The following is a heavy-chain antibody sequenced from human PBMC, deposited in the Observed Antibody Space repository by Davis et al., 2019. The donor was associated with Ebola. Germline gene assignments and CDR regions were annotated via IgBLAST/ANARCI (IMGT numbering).Heavy chain of an antibody. J-gene: IGHJ5*02. CDR3: AKDRIVVVITGWFDP. D-gene: IGHD3-22*01. Sequence: GGSLRLSCAASGFTFSSYWMHWVRQAPGKGLEWVSAISGSGGSTYYADSVKGRFTISRDNSKNTLYLQMNSLRAEDTAVYYCAKDRIVVVITGWFDPWGQGTLVTVSS. CDR2: ISGSGGST. V-gene: IGHV3-23*01. CDR1: GFTFSSYW.